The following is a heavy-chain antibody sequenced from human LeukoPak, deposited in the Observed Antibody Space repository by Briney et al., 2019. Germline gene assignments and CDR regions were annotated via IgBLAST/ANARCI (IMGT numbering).Heavy chain of an antibody. CDR2: TYYRSKWFN. CDR1: GNSVSSNSAA. D-gene: IGHD2-15*01. J-gene: IGHJ3*02. V-gene: IGHV6-1*01. Sequence: SQTPSLTCAISGNSVSSNSAAWNWIRQSPSRGLEWLGRTYYRSKWFNDYAISVKSRITINPDTSKNQFSLQLNSVTPEDTALYYCARGDSTKRAFDIWGQGTMVTVSS. CDR3: ARGDSTKRAFDI.